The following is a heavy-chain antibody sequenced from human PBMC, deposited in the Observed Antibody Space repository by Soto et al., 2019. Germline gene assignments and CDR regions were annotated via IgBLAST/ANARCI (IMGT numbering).Heavy chain of an antibody. V-gene: IGHV1-69*13. Sequence: SVKVSCKASGGTFSSYAISWVRQAPRQGLEWMGGIIPIFGTANYAQKFQGRVTITADESTSTAYMELSSLRSEDTAVYYCASDDVNRRSWYYRYWGKGTLVTVSS. CDR1: GGTFSSYA. CDR2: IIPIFGTA. J-gene: IGHJ4*02. D-gene: IGHD6-13*01. CDR3: ASDDVNRRSWYYRY.